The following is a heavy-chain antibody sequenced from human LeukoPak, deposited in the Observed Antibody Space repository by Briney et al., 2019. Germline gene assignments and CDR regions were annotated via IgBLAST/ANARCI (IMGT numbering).Heavy chain of an antibody. D-gene: IGHD5-18*01. Sequence: GGSLRLSCAASGFTFSSYAMSWVRQAPGKGLEWVSAISGSGGSTYYADSVKGRFTISRDNSKNTLYLQMNSLRAEDTAVYYCAKDEGYSYGSPIDYWGQGTLVTVSS. V-gene: IGHV3-23*01. CDR2: ISGSGGST. CDR3: AKDEGYSYGSPIDY. J-gene: IGHJ4*02. CDR1: GFTFSSYA.